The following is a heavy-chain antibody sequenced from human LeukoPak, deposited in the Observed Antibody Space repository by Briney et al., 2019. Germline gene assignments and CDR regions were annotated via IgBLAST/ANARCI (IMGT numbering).Heavy chain of an antibody. CDR3: ARFFNWNGGENWFDP. Sequence: SQTLSLTCAISGDSVSSNSAAWNWIRQSPSRGLEWLGRKYYRTKWYNDYAVSVKSRITINPDTSKNQFSLQLNSVTPADTDVYYCARFFNWNGGENWFDPWGQGTLVTVSS. V-gene: IGHV6-1*01. CDR1: GDSVSSNSAA. CDR2: KYYRTKWYN. J-gene: IGHJ5*02. D-gene: IGHD1-1*01.